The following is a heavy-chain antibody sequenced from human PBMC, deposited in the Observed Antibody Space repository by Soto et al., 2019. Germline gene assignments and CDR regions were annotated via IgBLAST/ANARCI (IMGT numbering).Heavy chain of an antibody. Sequence: PGGSLRLSCAASGFTFNYYDIQWVRQAPGKGLEWVAVISFDGGKKYYADSVRGRFTISRANSNNTVFLQMNSLRGEDTAVYYCAREGGAAAGLGRHYYGMKDWCQGATVTVSS. CDR3: AREGGAAAGLGRHYYGMKD. CDR2: ISFDGGKK. J-gene: IGHJ6*02. V-gene: IGHV3-30-3*01. D-gene: IGHD6-13*01. CDR1: GFTFNYYD.